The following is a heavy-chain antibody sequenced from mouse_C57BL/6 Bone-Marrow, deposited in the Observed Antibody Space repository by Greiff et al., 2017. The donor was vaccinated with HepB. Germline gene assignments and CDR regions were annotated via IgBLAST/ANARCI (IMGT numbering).Heavy chain of an antibody. CDR1: GFSLTSYG. J-gene: IGHJ3*01. D-gene: IGHD2-1*01. CDR3: ARKDLYYGNVFAY. V-gene: IGHV2-2*01. Sequence: VQRVESGPGLVQPSQSLSITCTVSGFSLTSYGVHWVRQSPGKGLEWLGVIWSGGSTDYNAAFISRLSISKDNSKSQVFFKMNSLQADDTAIYYCARKDLYYGNVFAYWGQGTLVTVSA. CDR2: IWSGGST.